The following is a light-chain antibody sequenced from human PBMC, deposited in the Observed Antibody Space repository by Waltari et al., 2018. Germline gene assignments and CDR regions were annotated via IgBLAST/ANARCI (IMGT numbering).Light chain of an antibody. CDR3: SSYTNRNTLI. CDR1: SSDVGGYNH. V-gene: IGLV2-14*01. J-gene: IGLJ2*01. CDR2: DVS. Sequence: QSALTQPASVSGSPGQSITISCTGTSSDVGGYNHVSWYQQDPGKVPKLIIYDVSERPSVASDRFSGSNSGNTASLTISGVQAEDETDYYCSSYTNRNTLIFGGGTKLTVL.